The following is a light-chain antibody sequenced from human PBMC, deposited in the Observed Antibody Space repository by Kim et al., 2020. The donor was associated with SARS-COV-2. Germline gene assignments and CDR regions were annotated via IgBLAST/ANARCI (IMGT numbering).Light chain of an antibody. CDR2: AAS. CDR1: QGIINY. J-gene: IGKJ1*01. CDR3: EKYNSAPRT. V-gene: IGKV1-27*01. Sequence: ASVGDRVTITCRASQGIINYLAWYQQKPGKVPKLLIYAASTLQAGVPSRFRGSGSGTDFTLTISSLQPEDVATDYCEKYNSAPRTFGQGTKVDIK.